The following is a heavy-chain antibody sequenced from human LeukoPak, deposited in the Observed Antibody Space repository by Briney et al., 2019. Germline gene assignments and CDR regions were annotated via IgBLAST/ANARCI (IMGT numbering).Heavy chain of an antibody. J-gene: IGHJ4*02. Sequence: SVKGSCKASGGTFSSYAISWVRQAPGQGLEWMGGIIPIFGTANYAQKFQGRVTITADKSTSTAYMELSSLRSEDTAVYYCAGLHSGYDRRDYWGQGTLVTVSS. V-gene: IGHV1-69*06. D-gene: IGHD5-12*01. CDR1: GGTFSSYA. CDR3: AGLHSGYDRRDY. CDR2: IIPIFGTA.